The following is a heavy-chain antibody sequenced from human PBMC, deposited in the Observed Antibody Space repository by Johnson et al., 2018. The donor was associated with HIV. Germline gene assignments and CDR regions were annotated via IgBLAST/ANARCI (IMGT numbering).Heavy chain of an antibody. CDR2: IKKDGSEK. CDR1: GFTFSSYG. D-gene: IGHD4-11*01. Sequence: VQLVESGGGVVQPGRSLRLSCAASGFTFSSYGMHWVRQAPGKGLEWVANIKKDGSEKYYADSVKGRLTMSRDNSKNTLYLQMHSLRAEDTALYYCARDLEYRNYEGPRAFDIWGQGTMVTVSS. CDR3: ARDLEYRNYEGPRAFDI. V-gene: IGHV3-33*01. J-gene: IGHJ3*02.